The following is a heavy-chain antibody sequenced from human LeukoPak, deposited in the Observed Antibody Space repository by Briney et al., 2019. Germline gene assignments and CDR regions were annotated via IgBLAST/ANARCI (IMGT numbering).Heavy chain of an antibody. CDR1: GGSISSYY. Sequence: SETLSLTCTASGGSISSYYWSWIRQPAGKGLEWIGRIYTSGSTNYNPSLKSRVTISVDTSKNQFSLKLSSVTAADTAVYYCARARETTVVTPGYFDYWGQGTLVTVSS. J-gene: IGHJ4*02. CDR3: ARARETTVVTPGYFDY. CDR2: IYTSGST. D-gene: IGHD4-23*01. V-gene: IGHV4-4*07.